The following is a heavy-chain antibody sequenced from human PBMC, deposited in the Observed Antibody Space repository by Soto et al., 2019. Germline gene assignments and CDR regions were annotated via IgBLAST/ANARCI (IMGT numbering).Heavy chain of an antibody. Sequence: LRLSCAASGFTFDDYAMHWVRQAPGKGLEWVSGISWNSGSIGYADSVKGRFTISRDNAKNSLYLQMNSLRAEDTALYYCAKDPGSSYYYYGMDVWGQGTTVTVSS. V-gene: IGHV3-9*01. CDR2: ISWNSGSI. CDR1: GFTFDDYA. J-gene: IGHJ6*02. CDR3: AKDPGSSYYYYGMDV. D-gene: IGHD6-25*01.